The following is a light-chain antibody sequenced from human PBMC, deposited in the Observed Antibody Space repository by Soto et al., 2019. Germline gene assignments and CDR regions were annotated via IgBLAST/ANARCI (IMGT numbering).Light chain of an antibody. J-gene: IGKJ2*01. V-gene: IGKV1-5*01. CDR3: QQYNSYSS. CDR1: QSISSW. Sequence: DIQMTQSPSTLSASVGDRVTITCRASQSISSWLAWYQQKPGKAPKVLIYDASSLESGVPSRFSGSGSGTEFTLTISSLQPDDFATYYCQQYNSYSSFGQGTNLEIK. CDR2: DAS.